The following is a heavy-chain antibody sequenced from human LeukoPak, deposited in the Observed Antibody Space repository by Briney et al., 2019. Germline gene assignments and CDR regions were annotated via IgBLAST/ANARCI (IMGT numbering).Heavy chain of an antibody. CDR2: INPSGGST. CDR3: ARGGITFGGVIVDFDY. V-gene: IGHV1-46*01. CDR1: GYTFTGYG. Sequence: ASVKVSCKASGYTFTGYGISWVRQAPGQGLEWMGIINPSGGSTSYAQKFQGRVTMTRDTSTSTVYMELSSLRSEDTAVYYCARGGITFGGVIVDFDYWGQGTLVTVSS. D-gene: IGHD3-16*02. J-gene: IGHJ4*02.